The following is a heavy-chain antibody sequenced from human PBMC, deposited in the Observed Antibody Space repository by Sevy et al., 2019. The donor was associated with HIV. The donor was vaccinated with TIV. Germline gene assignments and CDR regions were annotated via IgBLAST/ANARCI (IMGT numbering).Heavy chain of an antibody. J-gene: IGHJ3*02. V-gene: IGHV1-58*01. CDR1: GFTFSSSA. CDR3: AAEGMTWFGGPLRVFDI. CDR2: IVVGSGVT. D-gene: IGHD3-16*01. Sequence: ASVKVSCKTSGFTFSSSAVQWVRQARGQRLEWIGWIVVGSGVTDYAPKFQERVTITRVMSTATPYMELSSLRSEDTGVCYCAAEGMTWFGGPLRVFDIWGLGTTVTVSS.